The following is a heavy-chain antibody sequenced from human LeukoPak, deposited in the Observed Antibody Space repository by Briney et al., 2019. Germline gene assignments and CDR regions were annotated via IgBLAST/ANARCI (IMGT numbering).Heavy chain of an antibody. D-gene: IGHD5-18*01. CDR1: GGSFSGYY. J-gene: IGHJ6*02. Sequence: SETLSLTCAVYGGSFSGYYWSWIRQPPGKGLEWIGEINHSGSTNYNPSLKSRVTISVDTSKNQFSLKLSSVTAADTAVYYCARVRCTAMVRGEVYYYGMDVWGQGTTVTVSS. CDR3: ARVRCTAMVRGEVYYYGMDV. V-gene: IGHV4-34*01. CDR2: INHSGST.